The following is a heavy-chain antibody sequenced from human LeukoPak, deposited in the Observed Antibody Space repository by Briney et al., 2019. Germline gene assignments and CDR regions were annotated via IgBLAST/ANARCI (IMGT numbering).Heavy chain of an antibody. J-gene: IGHJ4*02. CDR3: ARQQHSGSYGYFDY. CDR1: LFTYSNHW. CDR2: IKEDESEK. Sequence: GGSLRLSCAASLFTYSNHWMSWFRQAPGEELEWVANIKEDESEKYYVASVKGRFTISRDNAKNSLYLQMNSLRVEDTAVYYCARQQHSGSYGYFDYWGQGTLVTVSS. V-gene: IGHV3-7*01. D-gene: IGHD1-26*01.